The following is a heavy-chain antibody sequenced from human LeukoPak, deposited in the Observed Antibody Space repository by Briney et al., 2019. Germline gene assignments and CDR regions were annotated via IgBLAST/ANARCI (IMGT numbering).Heavy chain of an antibody. J-gene: IGHJ4*02. Sequence: ASVKVSCKSSGYTFTGYYMHWVRQAPGQGLEWMGWINPNSGGTNYAQKFQGRVTMTRDTSISTAYMELSRLRSDDTAVYYCAREHSSSWQYYFDYWGQGTLVTVSS. V-gene: IGHV1-2*02. D-gene: IGHD6-13*01. CDR1: GYTFTGYY. CDR3: AREHSSSWQYYFDY. CDR2: INPNSGGT.